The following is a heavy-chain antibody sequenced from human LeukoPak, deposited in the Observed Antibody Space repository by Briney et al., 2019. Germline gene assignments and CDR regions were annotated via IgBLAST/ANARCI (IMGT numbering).Heavy chain of an antibody. J-gene: IGHJ4*02. CDR3: ASSAWGGGGFDY. V-gene: IGHV4-59*08. Sequence: SETLSLTCTVSGGSISSYYWSWIRQPPGQGLEWIGYIYYSGSTNYNPSLKSRVTISLGTSKNQFSLKLTSVTAADTAVYYCASSAWGGGGFDYWGQGTLVTVSS. CDR1: GGSISSYY. D-gene: IGHD6-19*01. CDR2: IYYSGST.